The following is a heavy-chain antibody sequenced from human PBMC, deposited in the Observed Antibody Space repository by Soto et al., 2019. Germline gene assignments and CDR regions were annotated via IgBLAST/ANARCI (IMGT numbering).Heavy chain of an antibody. Sequence: SETLSLTCTVSGGSISSYYWSRIRQPPGKGLEWIGYIYYSGSTNYNPSLKSRVTISVDTSKNQFSLKLSSVTAADTAVYYCARQGYDILTGYYGMDVWGQGTTVNVFS. D-gene: IGHD3-9*01. J-gene: IGHJ6*02. CDR3: ARQGYDILTGYYGMDV. CDR2: IYYSGST. V-gene: IGHV4-59*08. CDR1: GGSISSYY.